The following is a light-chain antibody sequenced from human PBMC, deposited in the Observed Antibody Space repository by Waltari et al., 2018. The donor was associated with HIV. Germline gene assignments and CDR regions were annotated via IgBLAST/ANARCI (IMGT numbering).Light chain of an antibody. CDR3: ASWDASLNGWV. CDR1: TSNIGIKT. CDR2: GNS. Sequence: QSVVTQPPSVSGTPGQTVTISCSGSTSNIGIKTVNWYQHLPGTAPKRLIYGNSRRPAGVPDRVSASKSGTSASMAMSGLQSEDGADYYCASWDASLNGWVFVGGTKLTVL. V-gene: IGLV1-44*01. J-gene: IGLJ3*02.